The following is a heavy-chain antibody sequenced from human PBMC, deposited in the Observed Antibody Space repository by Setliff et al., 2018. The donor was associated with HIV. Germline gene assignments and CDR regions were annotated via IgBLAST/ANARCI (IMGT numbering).Heavy chain of an antibody. V-gene: IGHV1-69*05. CDR3: ARGPPLGNSYGYVNY. J-gene: IGHJ4*02. CDR2: IIPIFGTA. Sequence: SVKVSCKASGGTFSSYAISWVRQAPGQGLEWMGGIIPIFGTANYAQKFQGRVSLTRNTSTSTAYMEPSSLRSEDTAIYYCARGPPLGNSYGYVNYWGQGTLVTVSS. D-gene: IGHD5-18*01. CDR1: GGTFSSYA.